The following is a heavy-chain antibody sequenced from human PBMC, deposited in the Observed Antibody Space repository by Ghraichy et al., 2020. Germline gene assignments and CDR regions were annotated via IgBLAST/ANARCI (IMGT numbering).Heavy chain of an antibody. Sequence: LSLTCAASGFAFSSYAMNWVRQAPGKGLEWVSVVGGSSGGRYYSDSVKGRFTISRDNSKNPVYLEMNSLRADDTAFYFCAKTGDSSGWNYFDHWGQGTLVTVSS. D-gene: IGHD7-27*01. CDR1: GFAFSSYA. V-gene: IGHV3-23*01. CDR3: AKTGDSSGWNYFDH. CDR2: VGGSSGGR. J-gene: IGHJ4*02.